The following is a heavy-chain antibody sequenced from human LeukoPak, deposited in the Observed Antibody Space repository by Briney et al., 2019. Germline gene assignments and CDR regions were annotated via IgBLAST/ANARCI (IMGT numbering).Heavy chain of an antibody. V-gene: IGHV4-59*11. CDR1: GGSISSHY. Sequence: SETLSLTCTVSGGSISSHYWSWIRQPPGKGLEWIGYIYHSGTTNYNPSLKSRVTISVDTSKNQFSLKLSSVTAADTAVYYCARASCSSTSCYAVPFDIWGQGTMVTVSS. J-gene: IGHJ3*02. CDR3: ARASCSSTSCYAVPFDI. D-gene: IGHD2-2*01. CDR2: IYHSGTT.